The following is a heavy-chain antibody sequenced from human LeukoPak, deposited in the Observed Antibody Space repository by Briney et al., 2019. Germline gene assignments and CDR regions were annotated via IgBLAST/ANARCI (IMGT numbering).Heavy chain of an antibody. CDR2: ISGSSSGI. J-gene: IGHJ3*02. CDR1: GFTFSDHY. CDR3: ARGLRGATNAFDI. V-gene: IGHV3-11*01. D-gene: IGHD1-26*01. Sequence: GGSLRLSCAVSGFTFSDHYMSWIRQAPGTGLEWVSYISGSSSGIYSADSVRGRFTISRDNAKNSLYLQMKSLSAEDTAVYYCARGLRGATNAFDIWGQGTMVTVSS.